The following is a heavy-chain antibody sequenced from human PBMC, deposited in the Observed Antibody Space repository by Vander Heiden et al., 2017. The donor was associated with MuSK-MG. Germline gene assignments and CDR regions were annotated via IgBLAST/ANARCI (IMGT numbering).Heavy chain of an antibody. D-gene: IGHD3-22*01. V-gene: IGHV3-23*01. CDR2: FSGGGTT. J-gene: IGHJ2*01. CDR3: AKSPAYDSSGPDWYSDL. CDR1: GFTISIHV. Sequence: EVQLLESGGDLVQPGGSLRLSCAASGFTISIHVMTWVRRAPGKGLGWVSTFSGGGTTYYADSVKGRVTMSRDNSKNTLYLQMNSLRAEDTAVYYCAKSPAYDSSGPDWYSDLWGRGTLVTVSS.